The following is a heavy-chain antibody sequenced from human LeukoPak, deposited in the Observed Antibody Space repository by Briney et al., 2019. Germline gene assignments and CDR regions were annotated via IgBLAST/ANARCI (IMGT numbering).Heavy chain of an antibody. CDR3: AKVSVVAGRNAFDI. V-gene: IGHV3-23*01. CDR1: GFTFSSYA. J-gene: IGHJ3*02. CDR2: ISGSGGST. Sequence: GGSLRLSCAASGFTFSSYAMSWVRQAPGKGLEWVSAISGSGGSTYYADSVKGRFTISRDNSKNMLYLQMNSLRVEDTAIYYCAKVSVVAGRNAFDIWGQGTMVTVSS. D-gene: IGHD3-22*01.